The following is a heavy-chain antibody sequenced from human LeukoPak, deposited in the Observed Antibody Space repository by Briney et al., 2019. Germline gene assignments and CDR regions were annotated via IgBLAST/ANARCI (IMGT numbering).Heavy chain of an antibody. J-gene: IGHJ4*02. Sequence: GSLRLSCAASGFIFSGYSMNWVRQAPGKGLEWIGYVYHSGTTYYNPSLKSRVTISVDRSKNQFSLKLSSVTAADTAVYYCARESGAAARFGLDYWGQGTLVTVSS. CDR2: VYHSGTT. CDR1: GFIFSGYS. D-gene: IGHD6-13*01. V-gene: IGHV4-4*02. CDR3: ARESGAAARFGLDY.